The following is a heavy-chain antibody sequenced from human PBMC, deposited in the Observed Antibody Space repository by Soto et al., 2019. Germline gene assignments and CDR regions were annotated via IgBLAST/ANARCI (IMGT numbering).Heavy chain of an antibody. J-gene: IGHJ4*02. Sequence: PGGSLRLSCEASGFTFSSYAINWVRQTQEKGLEWVSSISSTSSYTHYSDSVKGRFTISRDNANNLPFLQMNSLRAEDTATYSCARDLSLAGNYWGQGVLVTVSS. V-gene: IGHV3-21*01. CDR2: ISSTSSYT. CDR1: GFTFSSYA. D-gene: IGHD6-19*01. CDR3: ARDLSLAGNY.